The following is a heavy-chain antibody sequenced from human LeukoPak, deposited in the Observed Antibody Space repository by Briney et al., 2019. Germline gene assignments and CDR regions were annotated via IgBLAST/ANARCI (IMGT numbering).Heavy chain of an antibody. CDR2: IWYDGSNK. CDR3: ARLEGVAAAGHPRGGVDY. D-gene: IGHD6-13*01. V-gene: IGHV3-30*06. CDR1: GFTFSSYA. J-gene: IGHJ4*02. Sequence: GGSLRLSCAASGFTFSSYAMHWVRQAPGKGLEWVAVIWYDGSNKYYADSVKGRFTISRDNSKNTLYLQMNSLRAEDTAVYYCARLEGVAAAGHPRGGVDYWGQGTLVTVSS.